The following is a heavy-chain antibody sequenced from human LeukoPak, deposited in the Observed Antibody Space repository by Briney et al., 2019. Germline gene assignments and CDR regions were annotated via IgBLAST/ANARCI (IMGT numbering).Heavy chain of an antibody. CDR3: ARVVDILGDDAFDI. V-gene: IGHV1-18*01. Sequence: GASVKVSCKASGYTFTTYGVTWVRQAPGQGLEWMGWISAYNGNTNYAQKLQGRVTMTTDTSTSTAYMELRSLRSDDTAVYYCARVVDILGDDAFDIWGQGTMVTVSS. CDR1: GYTFTTYG. J-gene: IGHJ3*02. D-gene: IGHD3-9*01. CDR2: ISAYNGNT.